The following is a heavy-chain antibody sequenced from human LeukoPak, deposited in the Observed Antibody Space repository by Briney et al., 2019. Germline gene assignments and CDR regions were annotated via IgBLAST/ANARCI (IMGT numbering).Heavy chain of an antibody. CDR2: IYHGGST. J-gene: IGHJ4*02. Sequence: SETLSLTCAVSGGSISGSNWWTWVRQSPGKGLEWIGEIYHGGSTNYNPSLKSRVTISVDKSKYQFSLNVNSVTAADTAVYFCARTGNTAMVPLDYWGQGTLVTVSS. V-gene: IGHV4-4*02. D-gene: IGHD5-18*01. CDR3: ARTGNTAMVPLDY. CDR1: GGSISGSNW.